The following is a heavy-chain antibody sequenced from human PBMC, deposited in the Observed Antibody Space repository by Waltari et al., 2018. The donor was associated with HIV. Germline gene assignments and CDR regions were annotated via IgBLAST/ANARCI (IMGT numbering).Heavy chain of an antibody. D-gene: IGHD2-21*02. Sequence: QLQLQESGTGLVRPSETLSLTCTASGDSITTTAYSWGWIRQSPGELLEWIGSISATGHTYFDPFLKSRIILSVDTSRNQVSLTLRSVTAADTARYYCARQSWTAGNNHFDPWGQGILVTVSS. CDR1: GDSITTTAYS. J-gene: IGHJ5*02. CDR2: ISATGHT. CDR3: ARQSWTAGNNHFDP. V-gene: IGHV4-39*01.